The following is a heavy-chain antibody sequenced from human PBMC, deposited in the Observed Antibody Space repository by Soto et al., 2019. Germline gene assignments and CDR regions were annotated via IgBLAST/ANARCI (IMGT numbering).Heavy chain of an antibody. V-gene: IGHV4-59*01. Sequence: NPSETLSLTCTVSGGSISSYYWSWIRQPPGKGLEWIGYIYYSGSTNYNPSLKSRVTISVDTSKNQFSLKLSSVTAADTAVYYCARCGVVGATGIWFDPWGQGTLVTVSS. CDR3: ARCGVVGATGIWFDP. D-gene: IGHD1-26*01. CDR1: GGSISSYY. CDR2: IYYSGST. J-gene: IGHJ5*02.